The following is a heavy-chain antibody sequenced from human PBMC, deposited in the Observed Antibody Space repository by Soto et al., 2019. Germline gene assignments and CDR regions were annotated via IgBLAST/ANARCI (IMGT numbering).Heavy chain of an antibody. CDR3: AHSREGYIVVVPAASYRGYFDY. J-gene: IGHJ4*02. V-gene: IGHV2-5*02. D-gene: IGHD2-2*01. Sequence: QITLKESGPTLVKPTQTLTLTCTFSGFSLSTSGVGVGWIRQPPGKALEWLALIYWDDDKRYSPSLKSRLTITKDTSKNQVVLTMTNMDPVDTATYSCAHSREGYIVVVPAASYRGYFDYWGQGTLVTVSS. CDR2: IYWDDDK. CDR1: GFSLSTSGVG.